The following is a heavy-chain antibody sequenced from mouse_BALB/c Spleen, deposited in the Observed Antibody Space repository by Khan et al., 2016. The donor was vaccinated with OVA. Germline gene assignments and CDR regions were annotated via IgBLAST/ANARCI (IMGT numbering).Heavy chain of an antibody. Sequence: EVELVESGGGLVQPGGSLKLSCAASGFPFSNYTMSWVRPTPEKRLEWVAYISNGGGTTYYPDTVKGRFTISRDNAKNHLYLQMSRLKSEDMAMYYCARWGGSGNDGGAMDYGGQGTSGTVSS. V-gene: IGHV5-12-2*01. D-gene: IGHD2-2*01. CDR3: ARWGGSGNDGGAMDY. CDR1: GFPFSNYT. J-gene: IGHJ4*01. CDR2: ISNGGGTT.